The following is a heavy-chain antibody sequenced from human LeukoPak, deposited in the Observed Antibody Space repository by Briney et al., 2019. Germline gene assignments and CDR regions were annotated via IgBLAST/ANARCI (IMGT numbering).Heavy chain of an antibody. CDR2: ISNNGGST. CDR3: ARDKIAAAGVFYYMDV. V-gene: IGHV3-64*01. D-gene: IGHD6-13*01. CDR1: GFTFSSYA. Sequence: GGSLRLSCAASGFTFSSYAMHWVRQAPGKGLEYVSAISNNGGSTYYANSVKGRFTISRDNSKNTLYLQMGSLRAEDMAVYYCARDKIAAAGVFYYMDVWGKGTTVTVSS. J-gene: IGHJ6*03.